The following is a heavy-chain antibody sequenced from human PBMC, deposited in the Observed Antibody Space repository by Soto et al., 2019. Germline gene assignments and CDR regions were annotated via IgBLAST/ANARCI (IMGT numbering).Heavy chain of an antibody. CDR2: ISSGGKTT. J-gene: IGHJ5*02. Sequence: LRLSCVASGFTFSSFEMNWVRQAPGKGLEWISYISSGGKTTYYADSVKGRFTISRDNAKNSLYLQMSSLRAEDAAVYYCARNYIIYYDGSRAHYSWGRGTLVTVSS. CDR3: ARNYIIYYDGSRAHYS. V-gene: IGHV3-48*03. D-gene: IGHD3-22*01. CDR1: GFTFSSFE.